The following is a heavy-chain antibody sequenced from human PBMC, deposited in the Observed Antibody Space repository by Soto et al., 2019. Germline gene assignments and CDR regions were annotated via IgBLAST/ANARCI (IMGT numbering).Heavy chain of an antibody. Sequence: ETLSLTGAVSVGSFSGYYWSWIRQRPGKGLEWIGAINNRGSDYNPSLKSRVTMSVDTPKNQSSLKLSSLTAADTAVYYCARDVFCSSGTCRIGNWFDPWGQGTLVTVSS. J-gene: IGHJ5*02. CDR2: INNRGS. CDR3: ARDVFCSSGTCRIGNWFDP. CDR1: VGSFSGYY. D-gene: IGHD2-15*01. V-gene: IGHV4-34*01.